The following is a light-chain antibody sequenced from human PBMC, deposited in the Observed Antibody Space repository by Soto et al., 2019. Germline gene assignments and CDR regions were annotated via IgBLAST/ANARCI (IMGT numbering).Light chain of an antibody. V-gene: IGLV2-14*03. Sequence: HSVLNQPASGSGSPGQSITISCTGNNNDGGGYNYVSWYQHHPGKAPQLMIYDVSNRASGVSNRFSGSKSGNTGSLTISGPQPEYEVDNYCSSNTSNSPPGGAFGTGTKVTVL. CDR3: SSNTSNSPPGGA. CDR2: DVS. J-gene: IGLJ1*01. CDR1: NNDGGGYNY.